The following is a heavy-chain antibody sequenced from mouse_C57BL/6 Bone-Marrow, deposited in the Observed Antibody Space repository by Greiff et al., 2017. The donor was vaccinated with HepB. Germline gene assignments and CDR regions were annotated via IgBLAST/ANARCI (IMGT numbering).Heavy chain of an antibody. D-gene: IGHD1-1*01. V-gene: IGHV1-81*01. Sequence: QVQLQQSGAELARPGASVKLSCKASGYTFTSYGISWVKQRTGQGLEWIGEIYPRSGNIYYNEKFKGKATLTADKSSSTAYMEVRSLTSEDSAVYFCARWGTSSSYVGYWGQGTTLTVSS. J-gene: IGHJ2*01. CDR3: ARWGTSSSYVGY. CDR1: GYTFTSYG. CDR2: IYPRSGNI.